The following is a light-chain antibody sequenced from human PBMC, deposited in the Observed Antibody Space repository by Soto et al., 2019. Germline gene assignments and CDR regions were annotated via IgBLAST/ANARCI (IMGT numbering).Light chain of an antibody. CDR3: SSYTTTNIRI. Sequence: QSALTQPASVSGSPGQSITISCTGTSSDVGGYNYVSWYQQHPGKAPQLMIYDVSTRPSGISNRFSGSKSGNTASLTISGLQAEDEADYSCSSYTTTNIRIFGGGTKLTVL. V-gene: IGLV2-14*01. CDR1: SSDVGGYNY. CDR2: DVS. J-gene: IGLJ2*01.